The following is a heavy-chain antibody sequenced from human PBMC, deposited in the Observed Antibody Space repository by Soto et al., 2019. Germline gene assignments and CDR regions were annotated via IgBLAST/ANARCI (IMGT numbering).Heavy chain of an antibody. V-gene: IGHV1-45*02. CDR1: GNTFSYRY. CDR2: ITPFSGDV. D-gene: IGHD1-26*01. Sequence: QMQLVQSGAEVKKTGSSVTVSCKALGNTFSYRYLHWVRQAPGQALEWMGWITPFSGDVHYAQKFQERVTLTRDRSVNTGYMRMTSLRAEDTAIYSCASGGAGSGPFTWELPAPWGPGTLVTVPS. CDR3: ASGGAGSGPFTWELPAP. J-gene: IGHJ5*02.